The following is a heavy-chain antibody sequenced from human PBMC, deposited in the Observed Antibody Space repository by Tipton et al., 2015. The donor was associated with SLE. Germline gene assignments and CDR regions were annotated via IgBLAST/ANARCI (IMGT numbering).Heavy chain of an antibody. Sequence: QLVQSGAEVKKPGASVKVSCKTFGYTFRGYYMHWVRQAPGQGLEWMGWINPNSGGTNYAQKFQGRVTMTRDASMTTTYMELTRLTSDDTAVFFCARDWGTGWFPEYWGQGTLVIVSS. J-gene: IGHJ4*02. V-gene: IGHV1-2*02. CDR3: ARDWGTGWFPEY. D-gene: IGHD6-19*01. CDR2: INPNSGGT. CDR1: GYTFRGYY.